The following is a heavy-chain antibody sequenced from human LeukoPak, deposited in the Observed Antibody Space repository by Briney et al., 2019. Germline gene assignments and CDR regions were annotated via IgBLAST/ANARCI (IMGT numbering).Heavy chain of an antibody. Sequence: GGSLRLSCAASGFTFSSYSMNWVRQAPGKGLEWVSSISSSSSYIYYADSVKGRFTISRDNAKNSLYLQMNSLRAEDTAVYYCARDLGITISGVVSNWGQGTLVTVSS. J-gene: IGHJ4*02. V-gene: IGHV3-21*01. CDR1: GFTFSSYS. D-gene: IGHD3-3*01. CDR3: ARDLGITISGVVSN. CDR2: ISSSSSYI.